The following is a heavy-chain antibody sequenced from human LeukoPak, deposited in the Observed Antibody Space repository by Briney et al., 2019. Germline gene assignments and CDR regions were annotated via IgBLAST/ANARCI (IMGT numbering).Heavy chain of an antibody. J-gene: IGHJ6*03. CDR1: GGSFSGYY. D-gene: IGHD3-3*01. CDR2: INHSGST. CDR3: AREPGVYDFWSGYSGHYYYMDV. Sequence: SETLSLTCAVYGGSFSGYYWSWIRQPPGKGLEWIEEINHSGSTNYNPSLKSRVTISVDTSKNQFSLKLSSVTAADTAVYYCAREPGVYDFWSGYSGHYYYMDVWGKGTTVTVSS. V-gene: IGHV4-34*01.